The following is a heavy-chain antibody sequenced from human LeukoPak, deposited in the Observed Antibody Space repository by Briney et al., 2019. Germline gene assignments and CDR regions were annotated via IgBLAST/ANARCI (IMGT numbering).Heavy chain of an antibody. CDR2: MSDSGTT. V-gene: IGHV4-61*01. Sequence: KSSETLSLTCTVSGGSVSSGSSFWSWIRQPPGNGLEWIAFMSDSGTTDSNPSLRSRVTISLDTSNNQFSLGLSSVTAADTAVYYCARVPVAGTGPDCWGQGTLVTVSS. D-gene: IGHD6-19*01. CDR1: GGSVSSGSSF. CDR3: ARVPVAGTGPDC. J-gene: IGHJ4*02.